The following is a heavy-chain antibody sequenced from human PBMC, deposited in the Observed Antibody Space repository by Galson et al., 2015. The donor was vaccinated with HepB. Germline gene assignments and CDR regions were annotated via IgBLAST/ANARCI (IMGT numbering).Heavy chain of an antibody. Sequence: SVKVSCKASGGTFSSYTISWVRQAPGQGLEWMGRIIPILGIANYAQKFQGRVTITADKSTSTAYMELSSLRSEDTAVYYCAREGGYYYGSGSYGWFDPWGQGTLVTVSS. D-gene: IGHD3-10*01. V-gene: IGHV1-69*04. CDR3: AREGGYYYGSGSYGWFDP. J-gene: IGHJ5*02. CDR2: IIPILGIA. CDR1: GGTFSSYT.